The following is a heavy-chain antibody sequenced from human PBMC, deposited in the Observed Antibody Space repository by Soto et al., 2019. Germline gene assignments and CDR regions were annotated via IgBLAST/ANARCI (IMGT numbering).Heavy chain of an antibody. CDR2: ISSNGGST. J-gene: IGHJ4*02. D-gene: IGHD3-16*01. Sequence: GGSLRLSCAASGFTFSSYAMHWVRQAPGKGLEYVSAISSNGGSTYYANSVKGRFTISRDNSKNTLYLQMGSLRAEDMAVYYCARDGGKYYFDYWGQGTLVTVSS. CDR1: GFTFSSYA. V-gene: IGHV3-64*01. CDR3: ARDGGKYYFDY.